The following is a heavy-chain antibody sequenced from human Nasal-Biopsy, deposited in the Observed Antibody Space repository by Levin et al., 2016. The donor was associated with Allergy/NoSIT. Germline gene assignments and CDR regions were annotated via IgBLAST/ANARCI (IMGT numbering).Heavy chain of an antibody. V-gene: IGHV3-30-3*01. Sequence: GESLKISCAASGFTFSRYAFHWVRQAPGKGLEWVAVISYEGSDKFYADSVKGRFTISRDNSKNTLFLQMNSLRAEDTAVYYCARDSLSSSGWYYYYGMDVWGQGTTVTVSS. CDR3: ARDSLSSSGWYYYYGMDV. D-gene: IGHD6-19*01. CDR2: ISYEGSDK. CDR1: GFTFSRYA. J-gene: IGHJ6*02.